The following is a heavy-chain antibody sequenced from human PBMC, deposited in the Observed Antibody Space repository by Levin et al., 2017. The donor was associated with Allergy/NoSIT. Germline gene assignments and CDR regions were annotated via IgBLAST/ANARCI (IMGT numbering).Heavy chain of an antibody. CDR3: ARVMHRFGRAAGRGRFDP. V-gene: IGHV4-34*01. CDR1: GGSFSGYY. D-gene: IGHD3-10*01. J-gene: IGHJ5*02. CDR2: INHSGST. Sequence: SETLSLTCAVYGGSFSGYYWSWIRQPPGKGLEWIGEINHSGSTNYNPSLKSRVTISVDTSKNQFSLKLSSVTAADTAVYYCARVMHRFGRAAGRGRFDPWGQGTLVTVSS.